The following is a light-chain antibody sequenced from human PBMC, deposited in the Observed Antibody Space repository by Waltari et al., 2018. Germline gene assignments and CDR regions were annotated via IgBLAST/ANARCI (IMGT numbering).Light chain of an antibody. CDR1: QSVSTY. CDR2: DAS. CDR3: QKYETLPAT. Sequence: EVVLTQSPGTLSLSPGERATLSCRASQSVSTYLAWYQQKPGQAPRLLIYDASTRATGIPDRFSGSGWGTDFSLTISRLEPEDFAVYYCQKYETLPATFGQGTKVQMK. V-gene: IGKV3-20*01. J-gene: IGKJ1*01.